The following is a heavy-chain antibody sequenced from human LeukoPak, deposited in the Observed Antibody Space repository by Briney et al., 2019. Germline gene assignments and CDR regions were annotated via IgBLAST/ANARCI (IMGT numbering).Heavy chain of an antibody. CDR2: INHSGST. Sequence: SETLSLTCAVYGGSFSGYFWSWIRQPPGKGLEWVGEINHSGSTNYNPSLKSRVTISVDTSKNQFSLKLSSVTAADTAVYYCARHGSGHDYWGQGTLVTVSS. D-gene: IGHD3-10*01. V-gene: IGHV4-34*01. J-gene: IGHJ4*02. CDR1: GGSFSGYF. CDR3: ARHGSGHDY.